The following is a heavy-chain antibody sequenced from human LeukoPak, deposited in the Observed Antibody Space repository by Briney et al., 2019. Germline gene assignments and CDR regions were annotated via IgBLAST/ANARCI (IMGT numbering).Heavy chain of an antibody. CDR2: MNPNSGNT. V-gene: IGHV1-8*01. Sequence: ASVKVSCKASGYTFTSYDINWVRQATGQGLEWMGWMNPNSGNTGYAQKFQGRVTMTRNTSISTAYMGPSSLRSEDTAVYYCARGAHSSGWPFYYYYGMDVWGQGTTVTVSS. J-gene: IGHJ6*02. CDR1: GYTFTSYD. CDR3: ARGAHSSGWPFYYYYGMDV. D-gene: IGHD6-19*01.